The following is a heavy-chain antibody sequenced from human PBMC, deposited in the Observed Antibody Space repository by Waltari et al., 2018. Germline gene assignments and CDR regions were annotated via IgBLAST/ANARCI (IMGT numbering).Heavy chain of an antibody. Sequence: QVQLQESGPGLVKPSETLSLTCTVSGGSISSYYWSWIRQPPGKGLEWIGYIYYSGSTNYNPSLKSRVTISVDTSKNQFSLKLSSVTAADTAVYYCARVKKDSSGYYYAHMDVWGKGTTVTISS. CDR3: ARVKKDSSGYYYAHMDV. J-gene: IGHJ6*03. CDR2: IYYSGST. D-gene: IGHD3-22*01. CDR1: GGSISSYY. V-gene: IGHV4-59*01.